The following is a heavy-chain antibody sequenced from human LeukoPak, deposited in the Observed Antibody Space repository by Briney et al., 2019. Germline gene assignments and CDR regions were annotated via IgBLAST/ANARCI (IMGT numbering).Heavy chain of an antibody. D-gene: IGHD2-21*02. CDR3: AKTPCGADCYTTFDY. CDR2: ILGSAGST. CDR1: GFTFSNYA. V-gene: IGHV3-23*01. J-gene: IGHJ4*02. Sequence: LPGGSLRLSCAASGFTFSNYAMTWVRQAPGKGLEWVSSILGSAGSTYYADSVKGRFTISRDNSKNTLYLQMNSLGAEDTAVYYCAKTPCGADCYTTFDYWGQGALVTVCS.